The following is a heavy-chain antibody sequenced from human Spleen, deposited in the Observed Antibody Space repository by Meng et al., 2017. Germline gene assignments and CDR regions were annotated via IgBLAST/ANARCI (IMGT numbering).Heavy chain of an antibody. J-gene: IGHJ4*02. CDR1: GGSISSSNW. Sequence: QGQLQGAGPGLVKPSGTLSLPCAVSGGSISSSNWWSWVCQTPGKGLEWIGEIYHSGSTQYNPSLKSRVTISVDKSKNRFSLKLSSVTAADTAVYYCARAYGSGTYADYWGQGTLVTVSS. V-gene: IGHV4-4*02. CDR2: IYHSGST. D-gene: IGHD3-10*01. CDR3: ARAYGSGTYADY.